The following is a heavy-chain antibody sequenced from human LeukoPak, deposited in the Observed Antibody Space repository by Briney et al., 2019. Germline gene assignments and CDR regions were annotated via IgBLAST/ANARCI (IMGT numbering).Heavy chain of an antibody. J-gene: IGHJ4*02. CDR1: GGTFSSYA. CDR3: ARDLAQEYTT. CDR2: IIPIFGTA. Sequence: VASVKVSCKASGGTFSSYAISWVRQAPGQGLEWMGGIIPIFGTANYAQKFQGRVTITADESTSTAYMELSSLRSEDTAVYYCARDLAQEYTTWGQGTLVTVSS. V-gene: IGHV1-69*13. D-gene: IGHD2/OR15-2a*01.